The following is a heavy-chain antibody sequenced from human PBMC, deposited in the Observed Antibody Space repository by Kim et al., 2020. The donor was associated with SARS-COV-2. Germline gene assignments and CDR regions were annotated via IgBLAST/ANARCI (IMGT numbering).Heavy chain of an antibody. V-gene: IGHV4-38-2*02. D-gene: IGHD6-13*01. CDR3: ARGPSSSWFFDY. CDR2: IYHSGST. Sequence: SETLSLTCTVSGYSISSGYYWGWMRQPPGKGLEWIGSIYHSGSTYYNPSLKSRVTISVDTSKNQFSLKLSSVTAADTAVYYCARGPSSSWFFDYWGQGTQVTVSS. CDR1: GYSISSGYY. J-gene: IGHJ4*02.